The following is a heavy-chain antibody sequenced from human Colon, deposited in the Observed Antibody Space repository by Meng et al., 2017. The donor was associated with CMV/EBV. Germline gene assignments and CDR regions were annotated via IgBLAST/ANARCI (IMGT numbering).Heavy chain of an antibody. D-gene: IGHD7-27*01. J-gene: IGHJ4*02. Sequence: GGSLRLSCAASGFTFSSYLMSWVRQAPGKGLEWVANIKQDGSEKYYVDSVKGRFTISRDNAKNSLFLQLDSLRPEDTAVYFCARDIGWGHSDYWGQGTLVTVSS. CDR1: GFTFSSYL. V-gene: IGHV3-7*01. CDR2: IKQDGSEK. CDR3: ARDIGWGHSDY.